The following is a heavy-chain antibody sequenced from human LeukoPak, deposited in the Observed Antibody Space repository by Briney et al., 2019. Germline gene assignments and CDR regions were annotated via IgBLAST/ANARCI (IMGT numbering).Heavy chain of an antibody. CDR2: IYYSGST. Sequence: SETLSLTCTVSGGSISSSSYYWGWIRQPPGKGLEWIGSIYYSGSTYYNPSLKSRVTISVDTSKNQFSLKLSSVTAADTAVYYCARHSDSGTTNFDYWGQGTLVTVSS. V-gene: IGHV4-39*01. CDR3: ARHSDSGTTNFDY. CDR1: GGSISSSSYY. J-gene: IGHJ4*02. D-gene: IGHD5-12*01.